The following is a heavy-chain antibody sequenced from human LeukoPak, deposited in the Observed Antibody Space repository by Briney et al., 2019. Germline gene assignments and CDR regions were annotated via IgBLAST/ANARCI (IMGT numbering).Heavy chain of an antibody. CDR2: MNPNSGNT. CDR3: ASSYYYDSSGYPTFDY. CDR1: GYTFTSYD. Sequence: ASVKVSCKASGYTFTSYDINWVRQATGQGLEWMGWMNPNSGNTGYAQKFQGRVTMTRNTSISTAYMELSSLRSEDTAVYYCASSYYYDSSGYPTFDYWGQGTLVTVSS. V-gene: IGHV1-8*01. J-gene: IGHJ4*02. D-gene: IGHD3-22*01.